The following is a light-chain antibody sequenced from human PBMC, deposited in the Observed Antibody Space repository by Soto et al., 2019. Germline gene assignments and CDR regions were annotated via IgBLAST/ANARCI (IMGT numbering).Light chain of an antibody. CDR1: QSISSW. J-gene: IGKJ1*01. CDR2: DAS. CDR3: QQYNSYFWT. Sequence: TQVPSALSARWWPKLTNTCRASQSISSWLAWYQQKPGKAPKLLIYDASSLESGVPSRFSGSGSGTEFTLTISSLQPDDFATYYCQQYNSYFWTFGQGTKVDIK. V-gene: IGKV1-5*01.